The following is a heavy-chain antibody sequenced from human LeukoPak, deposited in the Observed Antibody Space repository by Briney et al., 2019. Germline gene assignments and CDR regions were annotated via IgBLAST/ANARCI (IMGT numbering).Heavy chain of an antibody. J-gene: IGHJ3*02. CDR1: GFTFSVYG. D-gene: IGHD5-18*01. CDR2: ISSGRSVM. V-gene: IGHV3-48*02. CDR3: ARDAGYTYAFDI. Sequence: GGSLRLSCAASGFTFSVYGMSWVRQAPGKGLEWVSHISSGRSVMNYADSVKGRFTVSRDNAKNSLYLQMNSLRDEDTAVYYCARDAGYTYAFDIWGQGTMVTVSS.